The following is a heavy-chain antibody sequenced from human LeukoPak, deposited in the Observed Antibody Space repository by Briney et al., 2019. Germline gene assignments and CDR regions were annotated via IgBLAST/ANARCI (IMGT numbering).Heavy chain of an antibody. Sequence: SETLSLTCTVSGGSISNYYWSWIRQPPGKGLEWIGFVYYTGNTNYNPSLKSRVTILVDTSENQFSLKLSSVAAADTAACYCARGAKGSGLYDYWGQGILVTVSS. CDR3: ARGAKGSGLYDY. CDR1: GGSISNYY. D-gene: IGHD3-10*01. J-gene: IGHJ4*02. CDR2: VYYTGNT. V-gene: IGHV4-59*01.